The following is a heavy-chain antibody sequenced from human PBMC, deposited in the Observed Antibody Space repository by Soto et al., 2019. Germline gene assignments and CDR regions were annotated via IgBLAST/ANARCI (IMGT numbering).Heavy chain of an antibody. D-gene: IGHD4-17*01. V-gene: IGHV3-48*01. J-gene: IGHJ2*01. CDR3: ARDRYGDYAVGYFDL. Sequence: PGGSLRLSCAASGFTFSSYSMNWVRQAPGKGLEWVSYISSSSSTIYYADSVKGRFTISRDNAKNSLYLQMNSLRAEDTAVYYCARDRYGDYAVGYFDLWGRGTLVTVSS. CDR2: ISSSSSTI. CDR1: GFTFSSYS.